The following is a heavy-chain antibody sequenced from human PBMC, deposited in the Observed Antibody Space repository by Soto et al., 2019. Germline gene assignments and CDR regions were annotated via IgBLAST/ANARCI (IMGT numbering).Heavy chain of an antibody. CDR2: ISSSSSYI. Sequence: GGSLRLSCAASGFTFSSYIMNWVGQSPGKGLEWVSSISSSSSYIYYADSVKGRFTISRDNAKNSLYLQMNSLRAEDTAVYYCARDRDSVSGPVPWFDPWGQGTLVTVSS. D-gene: IGHD5-12*01. J-gene: IGHJ5*02. CDR1: GFTFSSYI. V-gene: IGHV3-21*01. CDR3: ARDRDSVSGPVPWFDP.